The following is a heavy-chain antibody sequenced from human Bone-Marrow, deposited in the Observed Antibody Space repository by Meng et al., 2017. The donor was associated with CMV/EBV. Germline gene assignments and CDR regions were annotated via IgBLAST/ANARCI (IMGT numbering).Heavy chain of an antibody. CDR1: GFTFSNAW. J-gene: IGHJ6*02. CDR2: IKQDGSEK. CDR3: ARDSPPEDIVVVPAAPYGMDV. Sequence: GESLKISCAASGFTFSNAWMSWVRQAPGKGLEWVANIKQDGSEKYYVDSVKGRFTISRDNAKNSLYLQMNSLRAEDTAVYYCARDSPPEDIVVVPAAPYGMDVWGQGTTVTVSS. D-gene: IGHD2-2*01. V-gene: IGHV3-7*01.